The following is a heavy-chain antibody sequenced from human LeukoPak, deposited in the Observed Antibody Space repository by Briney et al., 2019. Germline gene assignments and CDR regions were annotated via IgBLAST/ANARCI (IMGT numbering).Heavy chain of an antibody. CDR1: GYTFTSYG. J-gene: IGHJ5*02. D-gene: IGHD3-10*01. CDR3: AREGYYYYGSGRTSNWFDP. V-gene: IGHV1-18*01. Sequence: ASVKVSCKASGYTFTSYGISWVRQAPGQGLEWMGWISAYNGNTNYAQKLQGRVTMTTDTSISTAYMELSRLRSDDTAVYYCAREGYYYYGSGRTSNWFDPWGQGTLVTVSS. CDR2: ISAYNGNT.